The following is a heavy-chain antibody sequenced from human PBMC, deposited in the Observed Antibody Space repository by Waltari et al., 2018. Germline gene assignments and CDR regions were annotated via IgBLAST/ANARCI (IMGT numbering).Heavy chain of an antibody. Sequence: EVQLVESGGGLVQPGRSLRLSCTASGFTFGDYAMSWVHQAPGKGLWGVGFIRSKAYGGTTEYAASVKGRFTSSRDDSKSIAYLQMNSLKTEDTAVYYCTRDPGQWLYDYWGQGTLVTVSS. CDR1: GFTFGDYA. CDR2: IRSKAYGGTT. D-gene: IGHD6-19*01. J-gene: IGHJ4*02. CDR3: TRDPGQWLYDY. V-gene: IGHV3-49*04.